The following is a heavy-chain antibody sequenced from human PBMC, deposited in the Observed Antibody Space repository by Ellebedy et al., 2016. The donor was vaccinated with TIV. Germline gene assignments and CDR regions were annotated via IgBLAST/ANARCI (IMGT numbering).Heavy chain of an antibody. V-gene: IGHV3-23*01. J-gene: IGHJ4*02. CDR1: GFTFSNYA. D-gene: IGHD2-15*01. Sequence: PSETLSLTCAASGFTFSNYAMSWVRQAPGKGLEWVSGFGVSGDTTYYADSVEGRFIISRDNSKKTLYLQMNSLRAEDTAVYYCASEYCNGGRCYAGFDYWGQGTLVTVSS. CDR2: FGVSGDTT. CDR3: ASEYCNGGRCYAGFDY.